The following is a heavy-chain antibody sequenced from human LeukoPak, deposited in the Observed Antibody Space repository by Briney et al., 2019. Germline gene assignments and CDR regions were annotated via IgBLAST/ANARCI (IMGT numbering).Heavy chain of an antibody. V-gene: IGHV3-30*18. D-gene: IGHD3-22*01. CDR2: ISYDGSNK. Sequence: GGSLRLSCAASGFTFSSYGMHWVRQAPGKGLEWVAVISYDGSNKYYADSVKGRFTISRDNSKNTLYPQMNSLRAEDTAVYYCAKDVTYYDSSGAIFDYWGQGTLVTVSS. CDR3: AKDVTYYDSSGAIFDY. J-gene: IGHJ4*02. CDR1: GFTFSSYG.